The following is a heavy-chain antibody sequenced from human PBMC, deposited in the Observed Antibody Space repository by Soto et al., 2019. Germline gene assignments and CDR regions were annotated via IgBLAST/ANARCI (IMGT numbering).Heavy chain of an antibody. D-gene: IGHD3-10*01. CDR1: GFTFSNYG. Sequence: QMQLVESGGGVVQPGRSLRLSCAASGFTFSNYGMHWVGQAPGKGLEWVAIIWYDGSNKYYADSVKGRFTISRDNSKNTVYLQMNSLRAEDTAMYYCAAGEPLNYRGQGTLVTVSS. J-gene: IGHJ4*02. CDR3: AAGEPLNY. V-gene: IGHV3-33*01. CDR2: IWYDGSNK.